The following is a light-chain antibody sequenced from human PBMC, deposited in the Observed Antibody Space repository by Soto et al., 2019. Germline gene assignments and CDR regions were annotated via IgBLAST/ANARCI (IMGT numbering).Light chain of an antibody. CDR1: QSLLHSNGYNY. J-gene: IGKJ5*01. Sequence: DIVMTQSPLSLPVTPGEPASISCRSSQSLLHSNGYNYLDWYLQKPGQSPQLLIYLGSNRASGVPARFSGSGSDTDFTLKINRVEAEDVGVYYCMQALQTSITFGQGTRLEIK. V-gene: IGKV2-28*01. CDR2: LGS. CDR3: MQALQTSIT.